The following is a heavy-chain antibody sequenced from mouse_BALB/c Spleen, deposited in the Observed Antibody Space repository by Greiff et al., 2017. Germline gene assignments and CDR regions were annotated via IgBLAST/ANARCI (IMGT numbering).Heavy chain of an antibody. CDR3: ARYPLYYGSSYWYFDV. J-gene: IGHJ1*01. CDR1: GDSITSGY. CDR2: ISYSGST. V-gene: IGHV3-8*02. D-gene: IGHD1-1*01. Sequence: DVKLQESGPSLVKPSQTLSLTCSVTGDSITSGYWNWIRKFPGNKLEYMGYISYSGSTYYNPSLKSRISITRDTSKNQYYLQLNSVTTEDTATYYCARYPLYYGSSYWYFDVWGAGTTVTVSS.